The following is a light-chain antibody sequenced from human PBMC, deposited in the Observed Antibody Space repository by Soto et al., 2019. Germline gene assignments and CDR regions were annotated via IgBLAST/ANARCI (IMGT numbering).Light chain of an antibody. J-gene: IGLJ1*01. V-gene: IGLV2-14*01. Sequence: QSVLTQPASVSGSPGQSTTISCTATSSDVGAYNYVSWYQQHPGKAPKLMIYDVSHRPSGVSHRFSGSKPGNTASLTISRLQAEDEADYYCGSYTTSSNYVFGTGTKVTGL. CDR1: SSDVGAYNY. CDR3: GSYTTSSNYV. CDR2: DVS.